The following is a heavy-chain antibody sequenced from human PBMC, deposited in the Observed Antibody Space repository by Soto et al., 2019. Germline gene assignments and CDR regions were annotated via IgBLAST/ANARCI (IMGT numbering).Heavy chain of an antibody. CDR3: AKDLDAHGSGSYIGRVFDY. Sequence: GGSLRLSCAASGFTFSSYAMSWVRQAPGKGLEWVSAISGSGGSTYYADSVKGRFTISRDNSKNTLYLQMNSLRAEDTAVYYCAKDLDAHGSGSYIGRVFDYWGQGTLVTVS. J-gene: IGHJ4*02. CDR1: GFTFSSYA. CDR2: ISGSGGST. V-gene: IGHV3-23*01. D-gene: IGHD3-10*01.